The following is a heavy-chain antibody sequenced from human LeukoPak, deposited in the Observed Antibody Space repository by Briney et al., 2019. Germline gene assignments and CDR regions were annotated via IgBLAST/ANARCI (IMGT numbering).Heavy chain of an antibody. CDR2: ISGSGGST. J-gene: IGHJ4*02. V-gene: IGHV3-23*01. CDR3: ANSDYYDSSGYFPPYY. D-gene: IGHD3-22*01. CDR1: GFTFSSYG. Sequence: PGGTLRLSCPATGFTFSSYGMSWVRQAPGKGLEWVSAISGSGGSTYYADSVKCRFTISRDNSKNTLYLQMNSLRAEDTAVYYCANSDYYDSSGYFPPYYWGQGTLVTVSS.